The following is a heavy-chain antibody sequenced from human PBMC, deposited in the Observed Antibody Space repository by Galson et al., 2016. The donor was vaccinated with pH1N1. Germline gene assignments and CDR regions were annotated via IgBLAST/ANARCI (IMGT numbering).Heavy chain of an antibody. V-gene: IGHV3-30-3*01. CDR3: ARDPGYYGLGDPFDM. CDR1: GFTFSDYP. J-gene: IGHJ3*02. CDR2: VSYDGGNK. Sequence: SLRLSCAASGFTFSDYPMHWVRQTPGKGLECVALVSYDGGNKYYADSVKGRFTISRDNSKNTLYLQMNSLRAEDTAVYYCARDPGYYGLGDPFDMWGQGTMVTVSS. D-gene: IGHD3-3*01.